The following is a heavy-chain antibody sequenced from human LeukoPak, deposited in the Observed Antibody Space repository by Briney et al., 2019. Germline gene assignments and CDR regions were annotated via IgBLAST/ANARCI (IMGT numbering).Heavy chain of an antibody. J-gene: IGHJ4*02. CDR2: ISGSGGST. V-gene: IGHV3-23*01. CDR3: AILKVGENYFDY. CDR1: GFTFSSYA. Sequence: GGSLRLSCAASGFTFSSYAMSWVRQAPGKGLEWVSAISGSGGSTYYADSVKGRFTISRDNSKNTLYLQMNSLRAEDTAVYYCAILKVGENYFDYWGQGTLVTVSS. D-gene: IGHD1-26*01.